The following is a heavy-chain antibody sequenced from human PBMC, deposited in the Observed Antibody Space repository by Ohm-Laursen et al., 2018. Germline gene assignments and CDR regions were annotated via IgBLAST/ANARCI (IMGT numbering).Heavy chain of an antibody. D-gene: IGHD5-18*01. V-gene: IGHV4-39*07. Sequence: GTLSLTCTVSGGSISSCSCYWGWIRQSPGKGLEWIGSFHYGASTLYNPSLKSRVTISVDTSKNQFSLKLSSVTAADTAVYYCASDVDTAMGSDYWGQGTLVTVSS. CDR2: FHYGAST. CDR1: GGSISSCSCY. J-gene: IGHJ4*02. CDR3: ASDVDTAMGSDY.